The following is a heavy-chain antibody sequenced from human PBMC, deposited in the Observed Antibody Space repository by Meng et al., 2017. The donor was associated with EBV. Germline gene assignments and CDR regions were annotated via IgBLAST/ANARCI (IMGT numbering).Heavy chain of an antibody. V-gene: IGHV4-34*01. CDR2: VNHAGRT. CDR1: GESFSGYY. CDR3: AEGRGTFDY. J-gene: IGHJ4*02. Sequence: QVQLTQWGAGLLKPSETLSLTCGFSGESFSGYYCSLVRQSPGKGLEWIGEVNHAGRTNFNPSLKSRVSISLDTSKNQFSLKLNSVTVADTAVYYCAEGRGTFDYWGRGTLVTVSS.